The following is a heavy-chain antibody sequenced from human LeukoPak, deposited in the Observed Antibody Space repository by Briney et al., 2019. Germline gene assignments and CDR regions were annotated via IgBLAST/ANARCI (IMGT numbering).Heavy chain of an antibody. CDR2: IKSDGSST. D-gene: IGHD6-13*01. V-gene: IGHV3-74*01. CDR1: GYTFTGYC. CDR3: AKDLWYSSSFADQNWFDP. Sequence: GESLKISCKASGYTFTGYCMHWVRQAPGKGLVWVSRIKSDGSSTSYADSVKGRFTISRDNARNTLYLQMNSLRAEDTAVYYCAKDLWYSSSFADQNWFDPWGQGTLVTVSS. J-gene: IGHJ5*02.